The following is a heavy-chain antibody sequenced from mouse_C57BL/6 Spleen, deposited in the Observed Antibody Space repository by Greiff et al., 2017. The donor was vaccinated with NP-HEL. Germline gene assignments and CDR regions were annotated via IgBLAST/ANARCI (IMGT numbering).Heavy chain of an antibody. J-gene: IGHJ3*01. CDR2: ISSGSSTI. V-gene: IGHV5-17*01. Sequence: DVKLVESGGGLVKPGGSLKLSCAASGFTFSDYGMHWVRQAPEKGLEWVAYISSGSSTIYYADTVKGRFTISRDNAKNTLFLQMTSLRSEDTAMYYCACQTWFAYWGQGTLVTVSA. CDR3: ACQTWFAY. CDR1: GFTFSDYG.